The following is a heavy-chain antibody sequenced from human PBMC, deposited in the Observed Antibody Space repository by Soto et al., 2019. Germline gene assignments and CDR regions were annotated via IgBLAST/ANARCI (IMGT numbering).Heavy chain of an antibody. V-gene: IGHV3-23*01. CDR3: AKDVTGPNSTFDD. CDR2: ISGSGGST. CDR1: GFTFSSYA. J-gene: IGHJ4*02. Sequence: EVQLLESGGGLIQPGGSLRLSCAASGFTFSSYAMSWVRQAPGMGLEWVSIISGSGGSTYYADSVKGRFTISRDNSKNTLYLQTNSMRAEYTAIYYFAKDVTGPNSTFDDWGQGTLVTVSS. D-gene: IGHD1-7*01.